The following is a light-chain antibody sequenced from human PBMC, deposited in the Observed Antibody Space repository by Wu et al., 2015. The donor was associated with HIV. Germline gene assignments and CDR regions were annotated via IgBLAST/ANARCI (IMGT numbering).Light chain of an antibody. V-gene: IGKV3-20*01. J-gene: IGKJ1*01. CDR3: QQADTSHSWT. CDR2: GAS. Sequence: IVLTQSPSTLSLSPGERATLSCRASQSVRSNYLNWYQQKRGQAPRLLIYGASIRAPAIPDRFSGSGSGTDFTLTISRLEPEDFAVYYCQQADTSHSWTFGQGTKVEIK. CDR1: QSVRSNY.